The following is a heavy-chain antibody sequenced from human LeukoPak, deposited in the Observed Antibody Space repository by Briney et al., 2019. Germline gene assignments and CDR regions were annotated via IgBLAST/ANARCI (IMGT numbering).Heavy chain of an antibody. D-gene: IGHD5-18*01. Sequence: GGSLRLSCAASGFTFSSYWMHWVRQAPGKGLVWVSRINSDGSSTSYADSVKGRFTISRDNAKNTLYLQMNSRRAEDTAVYYCARDGLQYTNTAMVKPFDYWGQGTLVTVSS. J-gene: IGHJ4*02. CDR3: ARDGLQYTNTAMVKPFDY. CDR1: GFTFSSYW. CDR2: INSDGSST. V-gene: IGHV3-74*01.